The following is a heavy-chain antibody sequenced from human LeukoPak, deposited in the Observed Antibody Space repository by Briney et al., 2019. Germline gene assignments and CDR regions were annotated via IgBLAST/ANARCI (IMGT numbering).Heavy chain of an antibody. V-gene: IGHV4-59*01. CDR1: GGSISSYY. CDR3: ARAPYCTNGVCYGEFDY. J-gene: IGHJ4*02. D-gene: IGHD2-8*01. Sequence: SETLSLTCTVSGGSISSYYWSWIRQPPGKGLECIGYIYYSGSTNYNPSLKSRVTISVDTSKNQFSLKLSSVTAADTAVYYCARAPYCTNGVCYGEFDYWGQGTLVTVSS. CDR2: IYYSGST.